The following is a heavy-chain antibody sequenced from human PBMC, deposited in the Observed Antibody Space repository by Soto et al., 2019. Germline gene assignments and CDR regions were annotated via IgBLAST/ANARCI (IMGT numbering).Heavy chain of an antibody. Sequence: GGSLRLSCAASGFTFSSYWMSWVRQAPGKGLEWVANIKQDGSEKYYVDSVKGRFTISRDNAKNSLYLQMNSLRAEDTAVYYCARALIVGATGYGMDVWGQGTTVTVSS. J-gene: IGHJ6*02. D-gene: IGHD1-26*01. CDR2: IKQDGSEK. CDR3: ARALIVGATGYGMDV. V-gene: IGHV3-7*05. CDR1: GFTFSSYW.